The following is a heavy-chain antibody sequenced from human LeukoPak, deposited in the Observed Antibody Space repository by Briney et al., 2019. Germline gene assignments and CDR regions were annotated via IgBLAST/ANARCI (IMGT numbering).Heavy chain of an antibody. CDR1: GGSISSSYSY. CDR3: ARTIRGRSAPFQH. D-gene: IGHD6-6*01. Sequence: SETLSLTCTVSGGSISSSYSYWGWIRQPPGKGLEWIGYIYYSGSTYYNPSLKSRVTISVDTSKNQFSLKLSSVTAADTAVYYCARTIRGRSAPFQHWGQGTLVTVSS. V-gene: IGHV4-30-4*08. CDR2: IYYSGST. J-gene: IGHJ1*01.